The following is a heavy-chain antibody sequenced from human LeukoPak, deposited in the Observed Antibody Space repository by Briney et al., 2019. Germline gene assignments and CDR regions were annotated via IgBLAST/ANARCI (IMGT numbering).Heavy chain of an antibody. Sequence: PGGSLRLSCAASGFTFSSYAMSWVRQAPGKGLEWVANIKEDGSEKYYVDSVKGRSTISRDNAKNSLFLEMNSLRVEDTAVYYCAKGGRVADYWGQGALVTVSS. J-gene: IGHJ4*02. CDR2: IKEDGSEK. CDR1: GFTFSSYA. V-gene: IGHV3-7*01. D-gene: IGHD3-10*01. CDR3: AKGGRVADY.